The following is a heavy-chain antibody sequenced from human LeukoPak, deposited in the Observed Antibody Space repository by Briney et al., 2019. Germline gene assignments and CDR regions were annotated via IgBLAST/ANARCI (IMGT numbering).Heavy chain of an antibody. CDR2: ITTSDGNT. CDR1: GFTFSSYT. J-gene: IGHJ4*02. D-gene: IGHD3-3*01. Sequence: GGSLRLSCAASGFTFSSYTMSWVRQAPGKGLEWVSTITTSDGNTYYADSVKGRFTISRDNAKNSLYLQMNSLRAEDTAVYYCARFGMYYDFWSGYYRILDYWGQGTLVTVSS. CDR3: ARFGMYYDFWSGYYRILDY. V-gene: IGHV3-21*01.